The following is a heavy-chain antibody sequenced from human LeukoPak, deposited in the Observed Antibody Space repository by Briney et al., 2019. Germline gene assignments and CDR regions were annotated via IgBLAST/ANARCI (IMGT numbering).Heavy chain of an antibody. V-gene: IGHV1-2*02. CDR2: INPNSGGT. Sequence: GASVKVSCKASGYTFTGYYMHWVRQAPGQGLEWMGWINPNSGGTNYAQKFQGRVTMTRDTSISTAYMELSRLRSDDTAVYYCARSPARAEWLRLQNGPDYWGQGTLVTVSS. CDR1: GYTFTGYY. J-gene: IGHJ4*02. D-gene: IGHD5-12*01. CDR3: ARSPARAEWLRLQNGPDY.